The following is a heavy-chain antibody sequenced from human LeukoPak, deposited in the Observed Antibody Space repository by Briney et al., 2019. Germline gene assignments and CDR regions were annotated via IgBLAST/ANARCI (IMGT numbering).Heavy chain of an antibody. CDR3: ARAYRGRQWPPLDY. J-gene: IGHJ4*02. CDR2: TNPNSGGT. V-gene: IGHV1-2*02. Sequence: ASVKVSCKASGYTFTGYYMHWVRQAPGQGLEWMGWTNPNSGGTNYAQKFQGRVTMTRDTSISTAYMELSRLRSDDTAVYYCARAYRGRQWPPLDYWGQGTLVTVSS. D-gene: IGHD6-19*01. CDR1: GYTFTGYY.